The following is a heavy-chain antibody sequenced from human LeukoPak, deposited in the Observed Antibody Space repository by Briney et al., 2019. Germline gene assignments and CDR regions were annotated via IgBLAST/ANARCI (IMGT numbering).Heavy chain of an antibody. CDR2: ISAYNGNT. CDR1: GYTFTSYD. J-gene: IGHJ4*02. V-gene: IGHV1-18*01. D-gene: IGHD6-19*01. CDR3: ARVRSSGNFDY. Sequence: ASVKVSCKASGYTFTSYDINWVRQASGQGLEWMGWISAYNGNTNYAQKLQGRVTMTTDTSTSTAYMELRSLRSDDTAVYYCARVRSSGNFDYWGQGTLVTVSS.